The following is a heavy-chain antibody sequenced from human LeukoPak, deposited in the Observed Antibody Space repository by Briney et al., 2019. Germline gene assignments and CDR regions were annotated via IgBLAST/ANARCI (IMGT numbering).Heavy chain of an antibody. Sequence: PGGSLRLSCAPCGFTFSSYWMSWVRQAPGKGLEWVANIKQDGSEKYYVDSVKGRFTISRDNAKNSLYLQMNSLRAEDTAVYYCVRGFLEWLFWGQGTLVTVSS. V-gene: IGHV3-7*01. D-gene: IGHD3-3*01. CDR2: IKQDGSEK. CDR1: GFTFSSYW. CDR3: VRGFLEWLF. J-gene: IGHJ4*02.